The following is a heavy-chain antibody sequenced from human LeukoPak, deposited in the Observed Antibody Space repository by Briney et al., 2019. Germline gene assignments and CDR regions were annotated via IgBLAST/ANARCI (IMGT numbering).Heavy chain of an antibody. J-gene: IGHJ5*02. V-gene: IGHV4-39*01. Sequence: PSETLSLTCTVSGGSISSSSYYWGWVRQPPGKGLEWIGSIYYSGSTHYNPSLKSRVTISVDTSKNQFSLKLSSVTAADTAVYYCAPSGDYYDSSGYSNWFDPWGQGTLVTVSS. CDR1: GGSISSSSYY. CDR3: APSGDYYDSSGYSNWFDP. D-gene: IGHD3-22*01. CDR2: IYYSGST.